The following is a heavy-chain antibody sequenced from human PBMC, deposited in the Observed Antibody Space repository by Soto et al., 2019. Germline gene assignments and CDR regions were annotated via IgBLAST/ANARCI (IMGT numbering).Heavy chain of an antibody. J-gene: IGHJ5*02. CDR2: INHSGST. CDR3: ARPAIVGKGVVVPAAIGVWFDP. D-gene: IGHD2-2*01. V-gene: IGHV4-34*01. CDR1: GGSFSGYY. Sequence: QVQLQQWGAGLLKPSETLSLTCAVYGGSFSGYYWSWIRQPPGKGLEWIGEINHSGSTNYNPSLKSRVTISVDTSKNQFSLKLSSVTAADTAVYYCARPAIVGKGVVVPAAIGVWFDPWGQGTLVTVSS.